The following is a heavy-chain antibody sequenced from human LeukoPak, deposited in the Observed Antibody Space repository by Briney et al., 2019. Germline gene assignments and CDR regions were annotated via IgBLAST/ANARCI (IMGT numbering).Heavy chain of an antibody. CDR3: ASHPRTRPVNAFDI. J-gene: IGHJ3*02. CDR1: GGSISFGSFY. V-gene: IGHV4-61*09. Sequence: PSQTLSLTCTVSGGSISFGSFYWSWIRQPAGKRLEWIGQIYARGTSNYNPSLRSRVTISLDTSKNQFSLNLNSVTAADTAVYYCASHPRTRPVNAFDIWGQGTMVTVSS. D-gene: IGHD3-9*01. CDR2: IYARGTS.